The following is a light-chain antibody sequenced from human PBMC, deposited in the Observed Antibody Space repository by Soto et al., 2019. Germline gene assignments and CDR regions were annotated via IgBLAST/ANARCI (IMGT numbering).Light chain of an antibody. CDR1: QSISSY. CDR2: AAS. CDR3: QQSYSTPL. J-gene: IGKJ4*01. V-gene: IGKV1-39*01. Sequence: DIQMTQSPSSLSVSVGDRVTITCRASQSISSYLNWYQQKPGKAPKLLIYAASSLQSGVPSRFSGSGSGTDFTLTISSLQPEDFATYYCQQSYSTPLFGGGTKVDIK.